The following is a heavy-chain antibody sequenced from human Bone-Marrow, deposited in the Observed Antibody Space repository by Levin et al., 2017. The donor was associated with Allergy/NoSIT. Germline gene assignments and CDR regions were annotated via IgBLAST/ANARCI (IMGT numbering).Heavy chain of an antibody. CDR2: IHPSGDRT. V-gene: IGHV1-46*01. CDR1: GFIFSNYY. J-gene: IGHJ4*02. Sequence: ASVKVSCKASGFIFSNYYMHCVRQAPGQGLEWMGLIHPSGDRTNYAEKFQGRVTLTRDTSTSTVYMEVSSLIPEDTAVYYCVRESDGYKNYDHWGQGTLVIVSA. D-gene: IGHD5-24*01. CDR3: VRESDGYKNYDH.